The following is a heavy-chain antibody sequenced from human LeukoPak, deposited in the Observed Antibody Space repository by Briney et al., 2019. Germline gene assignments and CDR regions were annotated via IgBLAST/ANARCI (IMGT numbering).Heavy chain of an antibody. J-gene: IGHJ4*02. CDR2: IYSGGST. Sequence: GGSLRLSCAASGFTVSSNYMSWVRQAPGRGLEWVSVIYSGGSTYYADSVKGRFTISRDNSKNTLFLQMNSLRAGDTAVYYCARDNSRNDLEYWGQGTLVTVSS. CDR3: ARDNSRNDLEY. D-gene: IGHD1-1*01. CDR1: GFTVSSNY. V-gene: IGHV3-66*01.